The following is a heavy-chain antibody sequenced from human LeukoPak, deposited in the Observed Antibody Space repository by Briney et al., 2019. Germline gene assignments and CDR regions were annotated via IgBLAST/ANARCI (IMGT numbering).Heavy chain of an antibody. CDR3: AKGEFYCSGGSCYLGDAFDI. CDR2: ISWNSDKI. J-gene: IGHJ3*02. Sequence: QAGGSLRLSCAASGFNFDDYAMHWVRQAPGKGLEWVSGISWNSDKIAYGDSVKGRFTVSRDNAKKSLYLQMNSLRAEDTAVYYCAKGEFYCSGGSCYLGDAFDIWGQGTMVTVSS. CDR1: GFNFDDYA. D-gene: IGHD2-15*01. V-gene: IGHV3-9*01.